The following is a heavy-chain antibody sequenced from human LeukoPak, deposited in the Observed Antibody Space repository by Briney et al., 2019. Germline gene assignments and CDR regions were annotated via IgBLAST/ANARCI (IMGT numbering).Heavy chain of an antibody. D-gene: IGHD6-19*01. Sequence: ASVKVSCKVSGYTLTELSMHWVRQAPGQGLEWMGWMNPNSGNTGYAQKFQGRVTMTRNTSISTAYMELSSLRSEDTAVYYCARVGYSSGWYRDYWGQGTLVTVSS. CDR2: MNPNSGNT. CDR1: GYTLTELS. J-gene: IGHJ4*02. V-gene: IGHV1-8*01. CDR3: ARVGYSSGWYRDY.